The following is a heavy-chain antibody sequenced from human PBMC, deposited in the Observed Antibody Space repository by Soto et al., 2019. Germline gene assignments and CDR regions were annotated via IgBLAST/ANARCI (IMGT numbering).Heavy chain of an antibody. D-gene: IGHD2-15*01. V-gene: IGHV4-4*02. CDR2: IYHSGST. Sequence: PSETLSLTCAVSGGSISSSNWWSWVRQPPGKGLEWIGEIYHSGSTNYNPSLKSRVTISVDKSKNQFSLKLSSVTAADTAVYYCARMRVAATRNYYYYGMDVWAKGPRSPSP. CDR1: GGSISSSNW. CDR3: ARMRVAATRNYYYYGMDV. J-gene: IGHJ6*02.